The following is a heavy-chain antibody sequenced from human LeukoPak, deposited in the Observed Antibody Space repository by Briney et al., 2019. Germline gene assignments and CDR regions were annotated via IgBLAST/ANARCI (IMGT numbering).Heavy chain of an antibody. CDR3: VRDRSLLFDY. Sequence: GGSLRLSCAASGFTFSSYAMHWVRQAPGKGLEWVAVISYDGSNKYYADSVKGRFTISRDNSKNTLYLQMNSLRAEDTAVYYCVRDRSLLFDYWGQGPLVTVSS. CDR2: ISYDGSNK. V-gene: IGHV3-30-3*01. D-gene: IGHD2/OR15-2a*01. J-gene: IGHJ4*02. CDR1: GFTFSSYA.